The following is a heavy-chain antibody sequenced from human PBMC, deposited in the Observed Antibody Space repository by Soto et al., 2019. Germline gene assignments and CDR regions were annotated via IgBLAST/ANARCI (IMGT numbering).Heavy chain of an antibody. CDR2: ISYDGSKK. CDR1: GFTFSSHG. CDR3: AKVSGGPRNYGMDV. V-gene: IGHV3-30*18. D-gene: IGHD2-15*01. Sequence: QVQLVESGGGVVQPGRSLRLSCAASGFTFSSHGMHWVRQAPGKGLEWVAVISYDGSKKYYADSVKGRFTISRDNSKNTLYLQMNSLRAEDTAVYYCAKVSGGPRNYGMDVWGQGTTVIVSS. J-gene: IGHJ6*02.